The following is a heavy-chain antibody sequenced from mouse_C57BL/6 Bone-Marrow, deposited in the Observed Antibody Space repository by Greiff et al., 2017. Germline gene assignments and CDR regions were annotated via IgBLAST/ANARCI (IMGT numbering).Heavy chain of an antibody. CDR2: ISDGGSYT. CDR3: ERAGSYYYGSSPYAMYY. D-gene: IGHD1-1*01. V-gene: IGHV5-4*03. Sequence: DVKLVESGGGLVKPGGSLKLSCAASGFTFSSYAMSWVRQTPEKRLEWVATISDGGSYTYYPDNVKGRFTISRDNAKNNLYLQMSHLKSEETAMYDCERAGSYYYGSSPYAMYYWGQGTSVTVSS. CDR1: GFTFSSYA. J-gene: IGHJ4*01.